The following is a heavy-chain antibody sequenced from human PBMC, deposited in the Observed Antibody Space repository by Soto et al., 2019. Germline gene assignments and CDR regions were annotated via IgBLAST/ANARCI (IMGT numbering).Heavy chain of an antibody. Sequence: ASVKVSCKASGYTFSSYGISWVRQAPGQGLEWMGWISAYNGNTNYAQKLQGRVTMTTDTSKSTAYMELSSLRSEDTAVYYCARRAYSYGFGYYYYYYMDVWGKGTTVTVS. CDR1: GYTFSSYG. CDR2: ISAYNGNT. CDR3: ARRAYSYGFGYYYYYYMDV. V-gene: IGHV1-18*01. D-gene: IGHD5-18*01. J-gene: IGHJ6*03.